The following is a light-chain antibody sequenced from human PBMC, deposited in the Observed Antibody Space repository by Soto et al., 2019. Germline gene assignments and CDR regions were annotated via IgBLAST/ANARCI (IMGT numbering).Light chain of an antibody. CDR3: QQYNSFAPYS. CDR2: DAS. V-gene: IGKV1-5*01. Sequence: DIQMTQSPSTLSASVGDRVTITCRSSQSISFWLAWYQQKPGQDPKLLIYDASTLYSGVPSRFSGSRSGTEFTLTISSLQPDDFGSYYCQQYNSFAPYSFGQGTKLEI. J-gene: IGKJ2*03. CDR1: QSISFW.